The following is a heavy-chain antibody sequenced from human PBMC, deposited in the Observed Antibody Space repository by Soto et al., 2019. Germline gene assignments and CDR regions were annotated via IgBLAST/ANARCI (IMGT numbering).Heavy chain of an antibody. D-gene: IGHD1-26*01. CDR3: ATGLSTRGYYMDA. CDR2: IITDGSST. V-gene: IGHV3-74*01. CDR1: GFSFSIYW. J-gene: IGHJ6*03. Sequence: SLRLSCAASGFSFSIYWMHWVRQAPGKGLVWVSRIITDGSSTSYADSVKGRFTISRDNAKNTLYLQMNSLRAEDTAVYYCATGLSTRGYYMDAWGKGTTVTVSS.